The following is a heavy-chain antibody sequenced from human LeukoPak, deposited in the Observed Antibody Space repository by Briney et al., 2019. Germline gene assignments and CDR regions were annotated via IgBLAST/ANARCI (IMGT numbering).Heavy chain of an antibody. Sequence: PGGSLRLSCSASGFTFSSYAMHWVRQAPGKGLEYVSAISSNGGSTYYADSVKGRFTISRGNSKNTLYLQMSSLRAEDTAVYYCVKGLTVTTYDLDYWGQGTLVTVSS. D-gene: IGHD4-17*01. CDR3: VKGLTVTTYDLDY. CDR2: ISSNGGST. J-gene: IGHJ4*02. V-gene: IGHV3-64D*06. CDR1: GFTFSSYA.